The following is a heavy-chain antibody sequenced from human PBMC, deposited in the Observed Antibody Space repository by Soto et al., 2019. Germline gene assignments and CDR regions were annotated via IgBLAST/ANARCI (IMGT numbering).Heavy chain of an antibody. J-gene: IGHJ2*01. CDR3: ARGDTSLDI. Sequence: QVQLVQSGPEVKKPGSSVKVSCTASGGTLTSYTINWVRQAPGQGLEWMGRIIPLVEMANYAQKFQGRITITANTSTSAPYMELSRLRSEDTAVYYCARGDTSLDIWGRGTLITVSS. D-gene: IGHD3-10*01. V-gene: IGHV1-69*02. CDR1: GGTLTSYT. CDR2: IIPLVEMA.